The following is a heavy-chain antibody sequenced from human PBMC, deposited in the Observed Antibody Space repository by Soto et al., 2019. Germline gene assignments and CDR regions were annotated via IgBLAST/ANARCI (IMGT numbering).Heavy chain of an antibody. D-gene: IGHD3-22*01. CDR2: IYYSGST. V-gene: IGHV4-30-4*01. Sequence: SETLSLTCTVSGGSISSGDYYWSWIRQPPGKGLEWIGYIYYSGSTYYNPSLKSRVTILVDTSKNQFSLKLSSVTAADTAVYYCARTITMIVVVTGYFDLWGRGTLVTVSS. J-gene: IGHJ2*01. CDR3: ARTITMIVVVTGYFDL. CDR1: GGSISSGDYY.